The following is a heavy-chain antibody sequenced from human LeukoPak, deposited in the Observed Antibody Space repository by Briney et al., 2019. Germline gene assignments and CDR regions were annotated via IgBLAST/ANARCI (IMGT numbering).Heavy chain of an antibody. Sequence: SGGSLRLSCAASGFIFSDYYLNWIRQAPGKGLEWVSYISSSSTTIYYADSVKGRFTISRDNAKNSLYLQMNSLRAEDTAVYYCARDLGIVGAFDSWGQGTLVTVSS. V-gene: IGHV3-11*01. J-gene: IGHJ4*02. CDR2: ISSSSTTI. D-gene: IGHD1-26*01. CDR3: ARDLGIVGAFDS. CDR1: GFIFSDYY.